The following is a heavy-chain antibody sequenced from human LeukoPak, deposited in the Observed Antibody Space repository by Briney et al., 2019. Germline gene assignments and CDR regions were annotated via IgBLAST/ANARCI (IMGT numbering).Heavy chain of an antibody. V-gene: IGHV3-7*01. CDR2: INQDGSEK. Sequence: GGSLRLSCGASGFTLKNYWMSWVRQAPGKGLEWVANINQDGSEKYYVDSVKGRLTISRDNAKNSLYLQMNSLRAEDTAVYYCARVVAVAGTPSWGQGTLVTVSS. D-gene: IGHD6-19*01. J-gene: IGHJ4*02. CDR3: ARVVAVAGTPS. CDR1: GFTLKNYW.